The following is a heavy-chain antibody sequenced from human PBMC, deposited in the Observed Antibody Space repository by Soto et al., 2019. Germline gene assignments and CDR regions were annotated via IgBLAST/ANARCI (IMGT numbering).Heavy chain of an antibody. V-gene: IGHV1-2*02. Sequence: QVQLVQSGAEVKKPGASVKVSCRASGYNFRDYYLHWVRQAPGAGLEWMGSIIPNNGDTHYAQRFQGRITLTTETALDTAYMEIDGLTLDDTARYVCARSGDMKNSPAGIDPWGQGALVTGSS. D-gene: IGHD1-26*01. CDR3: ARSGDMKNSPAGIDP. J-gene: IGHJ5*02. CDR2: IIPNNGDT. CDR1: GYNFRDYY.